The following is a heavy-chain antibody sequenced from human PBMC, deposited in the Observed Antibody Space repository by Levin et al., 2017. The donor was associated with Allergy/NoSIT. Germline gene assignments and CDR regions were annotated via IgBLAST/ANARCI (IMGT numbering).Heavy chain of an antibody. CDR3: ARDLFWGGWNEGGVWFDH. V-gene: IGHV3-11*01. CDR1: GFTFSDYY. CDR2: ISSTGSKE. Sequence: GGSLRLSCAASGFTFSDYYMSWIRQAPGKGLEWVSYISSTGSKEYYADSVKGRFTISRDNAKNSLYLQMNSLRAEDTAVYYCARDLFWGGWNEGGVWFDHWGQGILVTVSS. D-gene: IGHD1-1*01. J-gene: IGHJ5*02.